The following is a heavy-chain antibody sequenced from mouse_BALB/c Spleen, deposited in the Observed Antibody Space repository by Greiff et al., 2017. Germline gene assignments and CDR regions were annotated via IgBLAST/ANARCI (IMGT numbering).Heavy chain of an antibody. CDR2: ISSGGSYT. J-gene: IGHJ4*01. CDR3: AREGLPYYYAMDY. CDR1: GFTFSSYA. Sequence: EVQRVESGGGLVKPGGSLKLSCAASGFTFSSYAMSWVRQSPEKRLEWVAEISSGGSYTYYPDTVTGRFTISRDNAKNTLYLEMSSLRSEDTAMYYCAREGLPYYYAMDYWGQGTSVTVSS. V-gene: IGHV5-9-4*01. D-gene: IGHD2-4*01.